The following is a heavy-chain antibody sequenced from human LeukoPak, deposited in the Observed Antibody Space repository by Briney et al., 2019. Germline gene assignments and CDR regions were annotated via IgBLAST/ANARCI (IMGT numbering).Heavy chain of an antibody. CDR2: IYPGDSDT. J-gene: IGHJ4*02. Sequence: GESLKISCKGSGYSFTSYWIGWVRKMPGKGLEWMGIIYPGDSDTRYSPSFQGQVTISADKSISTAYLQWSSLKASDTAMYYCARPSYYYDSSGYQYYFDYWGQGTLVTVSS. CDR3: ARPSYYYDSSGYQYYFDY. CDR1: GYSFTSYW. V-gene: IGHV5-51*01. D-gene: IGHD3-22*01.